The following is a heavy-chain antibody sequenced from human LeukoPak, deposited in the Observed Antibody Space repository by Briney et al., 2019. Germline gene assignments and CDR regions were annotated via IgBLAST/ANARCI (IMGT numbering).Heavy chain of an antibody. V-gene: IGHV4-30-2*01. CDR1: GGSISSGGFS. Sequence: SETLSLTCAVSGGSISSGGFSWSWIRQPPGKGLEWIGYIYHSGSTYYNPSLKSRVTISVDRSKNQFSLKLSSVTAADTAVYYCASRLSSSWYKGFDYWGQGTLVTVSS. CDR2: IYHSGST. CDR3: ASRLSSSWYKGFDY. J-gene: IGHJ4*02. D-gene: IGHD6-13*01.